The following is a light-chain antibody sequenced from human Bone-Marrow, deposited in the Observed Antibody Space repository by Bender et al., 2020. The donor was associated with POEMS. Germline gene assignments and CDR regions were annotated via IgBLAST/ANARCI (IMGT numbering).Light chain of an antibody. CDR2: DVA. Sequence: QSALTQPRSVSGSPGQSVTISCTTTSSDVDSYNYVSWYQQFPGKAPKLIIFDVAKRPSGVPDRFSGSRSGSTASLTISGLQPADEAVYYCCSYAGGFVFGGGTKLTVL. J-gene: IGLJ2*01. CDR3: CSYAGGFV. V-gene: IGLV2-11*01. CDR1: SSDVDSYNY.